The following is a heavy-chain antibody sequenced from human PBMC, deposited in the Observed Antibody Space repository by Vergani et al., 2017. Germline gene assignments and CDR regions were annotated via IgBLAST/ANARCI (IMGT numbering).Heavy chain of an antibody. Sequence: EVQLVESGGGLVQPGRSLRLSCTASGFTFGDYAMSWVRQAPGKGLEWVGFIRSKAYGGTTDYAAPVKGRFTISRDDSKNTLYLQMNSLKTEDTAVYYCTTGTVQVGATVHDYWGQGTLVTVSS. CDR3: TTGTVQVGATVHDY. V-gene: IGHV3-49*04. CDR2: IRSKAYGGTT. J-gene: IGHJ4*02. CDR1: GFTFGDYA. D-gene: IGHD1-26*01.